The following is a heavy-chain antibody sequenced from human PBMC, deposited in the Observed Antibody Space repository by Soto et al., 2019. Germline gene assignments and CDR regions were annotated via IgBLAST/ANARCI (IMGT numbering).Heavy chain of an antibody. CDR2: INPNSGGT. J-gene: IGHJ2*01. CDR3: ARDKSFIAAAGIGWYFDL. V-gene: IGHV1-2*02. CDR1: GYTFTGYY. Sequence: ASVKVSCKASGYTFTGYYMHWVRQAPGQGLEWMGWINPNSGGTNYAQKFQGRVTMTRDTSISTAYMELSRLRSDDTAVYYCARDKSFIAAAGIGWYFDLWGRGTLVTVSS. D-gene: IGHD6-13*01.